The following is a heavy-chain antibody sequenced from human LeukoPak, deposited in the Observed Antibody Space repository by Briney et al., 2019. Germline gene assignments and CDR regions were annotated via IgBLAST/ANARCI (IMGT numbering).Heavy chain of an antibody. J-gene: IGHJ5*02. CDR2: ISYSGST. Sequence: KSSETLSLTCTVSGGSISSYYWSWIRQPPGKRLEWIGYISYSGSTNYNPSLKSRVSMSLDTSKNQFSLKLSSVTAADTAVYYCASGGYCSSTSCYPNWFDPWGQGTLVTVSS. CDR1: GGSISSYY. D-gene: IGHD2-2*01. V-gene: IGHV4-59*01. CDR3: ASGGYCSSTSCYPNWFDP.